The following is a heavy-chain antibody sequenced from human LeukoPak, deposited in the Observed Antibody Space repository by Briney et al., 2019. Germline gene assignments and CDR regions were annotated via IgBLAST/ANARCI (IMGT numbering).Heavy chain of an antibody. D-gene: IGHD3-9*01. CDR1: GGSISSYY. CDR2: LSKGGNT. J-gene: IGHJ3*02. V-gene: IGHV4-59*01. Sequence: PSATLSLTCTVSGGSISSYYWSWIRLPPGKGLEWIGYLSKGGNTNYSPSLKSRVTIFGDTSKNQFFLKLSSVTAADTAMYYCARARYVNSFYAFDIWGQGTLVTVSS. CDR3: ARARYVNSFYAFDI.